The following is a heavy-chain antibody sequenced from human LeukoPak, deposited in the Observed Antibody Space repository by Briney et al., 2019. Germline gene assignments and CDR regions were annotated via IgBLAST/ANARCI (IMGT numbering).Heavy chain of an antibody. D-gene: IGHD2-2*02. CDR3: ARSIPTAINIDF. V-gene: IGHV3-21*01. CDR2: ISSSSSYI. CDR1: GFTFSSYS. J-gene: IGHJ4*02. Sequence: GGSLSLSCAASGFTFSSYSMNWVRQAPGKGLEWASSISSSSSYIYYADSVKGRFAISRDNAKNSLYLQMNSLRADDTAVYYCARSIPTAINIDFWGQGTLVTVSS.